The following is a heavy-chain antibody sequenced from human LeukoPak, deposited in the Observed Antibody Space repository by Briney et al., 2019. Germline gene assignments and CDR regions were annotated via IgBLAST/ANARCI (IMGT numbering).Heavy chain of an antibody. CDR3: AGWEGDHQNYVYFFHF. D-gene: IGHD1-7*01. CDR1: SVSTSGAY. V-gene: IGHV4-59*13. J-gene: IGHJ4*02. Sequence: SETLSLTCTVSSVSTSGAYWGWIRQPPGKGLEWIGYISFSGNTKYNASLKSRVSISVDTSKSQFSLKLSSVTAADTAMYYCAGWEGDHQNYVYFFHFWGQGTLVTVSS. CDR2: ISFSGNT.